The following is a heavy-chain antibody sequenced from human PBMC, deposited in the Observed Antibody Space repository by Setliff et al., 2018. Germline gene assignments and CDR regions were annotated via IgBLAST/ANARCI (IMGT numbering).Heavy chain of an antibody. Sequence: PSETLSLTCVVYGGSFSNYYWSWIRQPPGKGLEWIGEINHSGSTNYKPSLKSRLTMSVDTSRNQFSLNLGSVTAADTGVYYCARGRIAERPEAIDYWGQGTPVTVSS. D-gene: IGHD6-6*01. CDR2: INHSGST. CDR3: ARGRIAERPEAIDY. V-gene: IGHV4-34*01. J-gene: IGHJ4*02. CDR1: GGSFSNYY.